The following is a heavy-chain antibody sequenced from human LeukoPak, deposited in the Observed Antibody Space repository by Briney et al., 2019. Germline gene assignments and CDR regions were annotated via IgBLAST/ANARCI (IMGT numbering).Heavy chain of an antibody. CDR1: GYTFTGYY. Sequence: ASVKVSCKASGYTFTGYYMHWVRQAPGQGLEWMGWINPNRGGTNYAQKFQGGVTMTRDTSISTAYMELSRLRSDDTAVYYCARLVAGNPFTSFDYWGQGTLVTVSS. CDR2: INPNRGGT. CDR3: ARLVAGNPFTSFDY. J-gene: IGHJ4*02. D-gene: IGHD5-12*01. V-gene: IGHV1-2*02.